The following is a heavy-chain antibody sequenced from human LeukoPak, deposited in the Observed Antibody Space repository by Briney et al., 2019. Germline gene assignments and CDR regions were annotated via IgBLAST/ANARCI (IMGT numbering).Heavy chain of an antibody. D-gene: IGHD5-24*01. J-gene: IGHJ4*02. Sequence: SETLSLTCTVSGGSISSYYWSWIRQPPGKGLEWIGYIYYSGSTNCNPSLKSRVTISVDTSKNQFSLKLSSVTAADTAVYHCARGSERWLQSGNDYWGQGTLVTVSS. CDR2: IYYSGST. CDR3: ARGSERWLQSGNDY. CDR1: GGSISSYY. V-gene: IGHV4-59*01.